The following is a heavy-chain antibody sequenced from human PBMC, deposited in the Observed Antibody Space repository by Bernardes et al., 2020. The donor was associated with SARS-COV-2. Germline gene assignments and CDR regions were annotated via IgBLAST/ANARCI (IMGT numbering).Heavy chain of an antibody. D-gene: IGHD2-2*01. CDR3: VRSTIVPAAMWGFYYGMDV. CDR1: GFTFSSYS. CDR2: ISSSSSYI. J-gene: IGHJ6*02. Sequence: GGSLRLSCAGSGFTFSSYSMNWVRQAPGKGLEWVSSISSSSSYIYYADSVKGRFTISRDNAKNSLSLQMNSLRAEDTAVYYCVRSTIVPAAMWGFYYGMDVWGQGTTVTVSS. V-gene: IGHV3-21*01.